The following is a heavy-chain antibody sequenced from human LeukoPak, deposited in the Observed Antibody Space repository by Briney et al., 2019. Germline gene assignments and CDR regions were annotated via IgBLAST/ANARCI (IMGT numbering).Heavy chain of an antibody. CDR1: GFTFSSYA. V-gene: IGHV3-30*04. Sequence: GRSLRLSCAASGFTFSSYAMHWVRQAPGKGLEWVAVISYDGSNKYYADSVRGRFTISRDNSKNTLYLQVNSLRAEDTAVYYCARSRRLGSSWYYFDYWGQGTLVTVSS. CDR2: ISYDGSNK. J-gene: IGHJ4*02. D-gene: IGHD6-13*01. CDR3: ARSRRLGSSWYYFDY.